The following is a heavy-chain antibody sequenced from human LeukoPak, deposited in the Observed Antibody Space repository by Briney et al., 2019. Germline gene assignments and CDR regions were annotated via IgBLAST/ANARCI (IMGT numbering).Heavy chain of an antibody. J-gene: IGHJ1*01. CDR3: ARDPYGNYVGAFDFQR. V-gene: IGHV3-23*01. D-gene: IGHD4-11*01. Sequence: GESLRLSCAASGFTFSNYALTWVRQPPGRGLEWVSSISGVSTYYADSVKGRFSISRDNYTNTQYLQMSSLRAEDTSVYYCARDPYGNYVGAFDFQRWGQGTLVTVSS. CDR2: ISGVST. CDR1: GFTFSNYA.